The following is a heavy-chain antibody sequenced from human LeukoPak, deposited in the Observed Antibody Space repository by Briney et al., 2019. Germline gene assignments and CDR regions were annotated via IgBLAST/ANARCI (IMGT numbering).Heavy chain of an antibody. D-gene: IGHD6-13*01. J-gene: IGHJ5*02. Sequence: GESLKISCKGVGYSVTNYWIGWVRQMPGKGMEWMGVIYPGDSRVRYNTSFQGQVTISVDKSVSTAYLQWISLKASDTAMYFCACRDLSSTWSYPWGQGTLVNVSS. CDR3: ACRDLSSTWSYP. V-gene: IGHV5-51*01. CDR2: IYPGDSRV. CDR1: GYSVTNYW.